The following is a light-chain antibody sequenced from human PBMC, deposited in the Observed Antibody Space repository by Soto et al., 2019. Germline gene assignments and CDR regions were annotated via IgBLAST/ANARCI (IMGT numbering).Light chain of an antibody. CDR2: DVN. V-gene: IGLV2-14*01. CDR1: SSDVGRYNY. J-gene: IGLJ2*01. Sequence: QSALTQPASVSGSPGQSITISCTGTSSDVGRYNYVSWCQQQPGKAPKLIIYDVNTRPSGVSNRFSGSKSGNTASLTISGLQAEDEADYYCSSYTSSSTVVFGGGTKLTVL. CDR3: SSYTSSSTVV.